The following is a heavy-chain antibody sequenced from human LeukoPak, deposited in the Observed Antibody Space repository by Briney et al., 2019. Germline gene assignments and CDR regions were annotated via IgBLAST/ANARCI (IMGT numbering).Heavy chain of an antibody. D-gene: IGHD4-11*01. J-gene: IGHJ4*02. CDR3: ARFLPYCSNYGFDY. CDR2: IYYSGST. V-gene: IGHV4-39*07. Sequence: PSETLSLTCTVSGGSISSSSYYWGWIRQPPGKGLEWIGSIYYSGSTYYNPSLKSRVTISVDTSKNQFSLKLSSVTAADTAVYYCARFLPYCSNYGFDYWGQGTLVTVSS. CDR1: GGSISSSSYY.